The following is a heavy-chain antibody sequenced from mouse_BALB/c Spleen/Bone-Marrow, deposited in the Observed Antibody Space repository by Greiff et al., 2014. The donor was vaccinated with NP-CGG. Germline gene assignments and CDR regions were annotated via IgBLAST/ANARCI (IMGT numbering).Heavy chain of an antibody. J-gene: IGHJ4*01. CDR2: INYSGIT. D-gene: IGHD4-1*01. CDR3: ARFAGTPYTMDY. V-gene: IGHV3-1*02. CDR1: GYSITRGFS. Sequence: QLQQSGPDLVKPFQSLLLTCPVPGYSITRGFSWDWVRPVSGNKLGWRGYINYSGITVYNPALRSRISIARDTSKSQFFLQLNSVTTEDTATYYCARFAGTPYTMDYWGQGTSVTVSS.